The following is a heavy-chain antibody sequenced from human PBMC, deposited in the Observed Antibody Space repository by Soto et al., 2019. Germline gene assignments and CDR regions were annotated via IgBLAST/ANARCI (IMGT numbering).Heavy chain of an antibody. CDR3: AKDLQLLRIEGYFDY. CDR1: GFTFSSYA. D-gene: IGHD2-15*01. V-gene: IGHV3-23*01. J-gene: IGHJ4*02. Sequence: PGGSLRLSCAASGFTFSSYAMSWVRQAPGKGLEWVSAISGSGGSTYYADSVKGRFTISRDNSKNTLYLQMNSLRAEDTAVYYCAKDLQLLRIEGYFDYWGQGTLVTVSS. CDR2: ISGSGGST.